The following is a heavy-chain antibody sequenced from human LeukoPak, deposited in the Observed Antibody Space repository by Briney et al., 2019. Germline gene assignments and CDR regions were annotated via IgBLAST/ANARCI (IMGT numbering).Heavy chain of an antibody. CDR3: ARGVDV. Sequence: SETLSLTCTVSGYSISSGYSWGWIRQPPGKGLEWIGTIYHSGTTNYSPSLKSRVTISVDTSKDQFSLKLSSVTAADTAVYYCARGVDVWSKGTTVTVSS. CDR2: IYHSGTT. V-gene: IGHV4-38-2*02. CDR1: GYSISSGYS. J-gene: IGHJ6*04.